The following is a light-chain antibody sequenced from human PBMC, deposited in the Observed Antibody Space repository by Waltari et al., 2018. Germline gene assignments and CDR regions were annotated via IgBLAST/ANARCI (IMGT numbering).Light chain of an antibody. V-gene: IGKV1-39*01. CDR1: QDIRRY. CDR2: GAS. J-gene: IGKJ1*01. Sequence: DIQMTQSPSSLSASVGDRVSITCRASQDIRRYLNWYHQKPTKAPELLIYGASNLQYGVPSRFSASVSGANFTLTISGLQPEDFAIYYCQRSLSMPWTFGQGTRVDIK. CDR3: QRSLSMPWT.